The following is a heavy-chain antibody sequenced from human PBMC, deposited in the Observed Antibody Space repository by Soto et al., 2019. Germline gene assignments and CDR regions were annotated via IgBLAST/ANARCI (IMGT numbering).Heavy chain of an antibody. D-gene: IGHD3-10*01. V-gene: IGHV5-51*01. Sequence: PGESLKISCKGSVYCFTTYWIGWVRQMPGKGLEWMGFIYPGGSDTTYSPSFQGQVTISVDKSIYTAYLQWSSLKASDTVMYYCARARVNYYYQYGMDVWGPETLDEVSS. J-gene: IGHJ6*01. CDR1: VYCFTTYW. CDR3: ARARVNYYYQYGMDV. CDR2: IYPGGSDT.